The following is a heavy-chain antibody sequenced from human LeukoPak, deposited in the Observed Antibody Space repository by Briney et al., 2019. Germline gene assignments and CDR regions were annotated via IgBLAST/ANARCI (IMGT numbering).Heavy chain of an antibody. CDR3: ARGAEYFQH. V-gene: IGHV4-59*01. Sequence: SETLSLTCTVSGGSISSYYWSWIRQPPGKGLEWIGYIYYSGSTNYNPSLKSRVTISVDTSKNQFSLKLSSVTAADTAVYYCARGAEYFQHWGQGTLVTVSS. J-gene: IGHJ1*01. CDR2: IYYSGST. CDR1: GGSISSYY.